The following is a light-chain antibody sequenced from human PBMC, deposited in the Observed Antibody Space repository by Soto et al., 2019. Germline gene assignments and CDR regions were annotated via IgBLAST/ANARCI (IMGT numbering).Light chain of an antibody. V-gene: IGLV2-14*01. CDR2: EVS. Sequence: QSVLTQPASVSGSPGQSITISCTGTNSDIGGYNYVSWYQQHPGKAPKVMIYEVSNRPSGVSNRFSGSKLGNTASLTISGLQAEDEADYYCSSCTSISTYVFGTGTKLTVL. CDR1: NSDIGGYNY. CDR3: SSCTSISTYV. J-gene: IGLJ1*01.